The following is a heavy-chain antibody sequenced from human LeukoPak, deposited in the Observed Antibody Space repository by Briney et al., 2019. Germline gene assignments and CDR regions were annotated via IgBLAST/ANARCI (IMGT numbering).Heavy chain of an antibody. J-gene: IGHJ6*02. Sequence: PSETLSLTCDVYGGSFSGYYWSWIRQPPGKGLEWIGEINHSGSTNYNPSLKSRVTISVDTSKNQFSLKLSSVTAADTAVYYCARRRSYYYGMDVWGQGTTVTVSS. D-gene: IGHD3-3*01. V-gene: IGHV4-34*01. CDR2: INHSGST. CDR1: GGSFSGYY. CDR3: ARRRSYYYGMDV.